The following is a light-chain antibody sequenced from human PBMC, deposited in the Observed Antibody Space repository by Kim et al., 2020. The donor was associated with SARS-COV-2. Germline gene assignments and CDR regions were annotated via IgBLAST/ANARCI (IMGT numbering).Light chain of an antibody. Sequence: QRVTISCTGSSSNIGAAYDVHWYLQLPGTVPKLLIYGNNNRPSGVPDRFSGSKSGTSASLAITGLQAEDEDDYYCQSFDRDVNGYVFGTGTKVTVL. CDR2: GNN. CDR1: SSNIGAAYD. V-gene: IGLV1-40*01. J-gene: IGLJ1*01. CDR3: QSFDRDVNGYV.